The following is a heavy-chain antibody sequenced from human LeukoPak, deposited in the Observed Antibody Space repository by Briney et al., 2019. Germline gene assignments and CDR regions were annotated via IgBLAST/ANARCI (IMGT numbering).Heavy chain of an antibody. J-gene: IGHJ4*02. CDR2: ISYDGSNK. CDR1: GFTFSSYG. D-gene: IGHD3-9*01. Sequence: GGSLRPSCAASGFTFSSYGMHWVRQAPGKGLEWVAVISYDGSNKYYADSVKGRFTISRDNSKNTLYLQMNSLRAEDTAVYYCAKDRYFDWSSIFDYWGQGTLVTVSS. CDR3: AKDRYFDWSSIFDY. V-gene: IGHV3-30*18.